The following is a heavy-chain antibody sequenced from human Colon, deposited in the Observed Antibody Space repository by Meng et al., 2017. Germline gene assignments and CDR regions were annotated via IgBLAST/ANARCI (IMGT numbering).Heavy chain of an antibody. CDR1: GGSFDNYA. CDR2: IIPGVGTT. Sequence: QVQLMQSGAEVKTPGSSVRVSCKASGGSFDNYAISWVQQAPGQGLERVGGIIPGVGTTNYAQRFQGRVTITTDRSAGTVFMQLNSLRFEDTAVYYCARDRRNYYLDLWGQGTLVTVSS. CDR3: ARDRRNYYLDL. V-gene: IGHV1-69*05. J-gene: IGHJ4*02. D-gene: IGHD6-6*01.